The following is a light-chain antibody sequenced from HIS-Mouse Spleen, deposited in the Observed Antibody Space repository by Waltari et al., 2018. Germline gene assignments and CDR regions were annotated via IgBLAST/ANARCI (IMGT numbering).Light chain of an antibody. J-gene: IGKJ2*01. CDR3: QQYYSTPYT. CDR2: WAS. V-gene: IGKV4-1*01. CDR1: QSVLYSSNNKNY. Sequence: DIVMTQSPDSLAVSLGERATIHCKPSQSVLYSSNNKNYLACYQQKPGQPPNLLIYWASTRESGVPDRFSGSGSETDFTLTISSLQAEDVAVYYCQQYYSTPYTFGQGTKLEIK.